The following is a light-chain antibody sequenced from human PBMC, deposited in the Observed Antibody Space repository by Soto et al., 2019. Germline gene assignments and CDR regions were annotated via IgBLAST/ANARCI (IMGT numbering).Light chain of an antibody. CDR3: QQYNNWPRT. Sequence: EIVLTQSPGTLSLSPGERVTLSCRASQSVTSSYIAWYQQKSGQAPRLLLYGASTRATGVPARFSGSGSGTKFTLTISSLQSEDFAVYYCQQYNNWPRTFGQGTKVDIK. CDR2: GAS. J-gene: IGKJ1*01. V-gene: IGKV3-15*01. CDR1: QSVTSS.